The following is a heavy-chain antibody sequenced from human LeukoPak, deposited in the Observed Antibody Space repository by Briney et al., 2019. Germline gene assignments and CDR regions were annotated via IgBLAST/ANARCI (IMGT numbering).Heavy chain of an antibody. J-gene: IGHJ4*02. V-gene: IGHV4-31*03. CDR2: IYYSGST. D-gene: IGHD4-17*01. CDR3: ARGAANDYGPIIFDY. CDR1: GGSISSGGYY. Sequence: PSQTLSLTCTVSGGSISSGGYYWSWIRQHPGKGLEWIGYIYYSGSTYYNPPLKSRVTISVDTSKNQFSLKLSSVTAADTAVYYCARGAANDYGPIIFDYWGQGTLVTVSS.